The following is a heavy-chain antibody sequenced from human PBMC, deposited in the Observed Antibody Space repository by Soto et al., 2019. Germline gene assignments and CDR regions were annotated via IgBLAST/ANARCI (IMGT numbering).Heavy chain of an antibody. CDR3: ARGLSGYYGFDY. J-gene: IGHJ4*02. Sequence: GGSLRLSCAASGFTFSSYWMHWVRQVPGKGLVWVSRIKGDGTNTGYADSVKGRFTISRDNVKNTLYLQMNSLRAEDTAVYYCARGLSGYYGFDYWGKGTLVTVSS. CDR1: GFTFSSYW. CDR2: IKGDGTNT. V-gene: IGHV3-74*01. D-gene: IGHD5-12*01.